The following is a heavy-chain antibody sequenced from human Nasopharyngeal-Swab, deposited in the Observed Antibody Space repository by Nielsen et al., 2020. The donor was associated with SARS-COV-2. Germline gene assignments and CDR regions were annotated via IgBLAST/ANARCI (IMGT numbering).Heavy chain of an antibody. CDR3: ARPAARRGPVDY. V-gene: IGHV3-9*01. J-gene: IGHJ4*02. CDR2: ISWNSGTK. D-gene: IGHD2-2*01. CDR1: GFDFDDYA. Sequence: SLKISCTASGFDFDDYAMHWVRHSAGKGLEWVSGISWNSGTKGYADSVKGRFTISRDNAKNSLYLQMDSLTVDDTAVYYCARPAARRGPVDYWGQGTPVIVSS.